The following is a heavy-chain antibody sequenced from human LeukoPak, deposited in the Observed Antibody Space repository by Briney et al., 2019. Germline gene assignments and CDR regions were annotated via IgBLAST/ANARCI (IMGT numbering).Heavy chain of an antibody. Sequence: GGSLRLSCAASGFTFSSYAMHWVRQAPGKGLEWVAVISYDGSNKYYADSVKGRFTISRDNSKNTLYLQMNSLRAEDTAVYYCARRAGAYSHPYDYWGQGTLVTVS. CDR1: GFTFSSYA. CDR3: ARRAGAYSHPYDY. D-gene: IGHD4/OR15-4a*01. CDR2: ISYDGSNK. J-gene: IGHJ4*02. V-gene: IGHV3-30*04.